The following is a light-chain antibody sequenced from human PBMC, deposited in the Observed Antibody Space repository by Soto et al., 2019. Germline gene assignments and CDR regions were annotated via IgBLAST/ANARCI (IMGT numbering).Light chain of an antibody. CDR3: SSYTSSSTYV. V-gene: IGLV2-14*03. CDR1: SSDVGGYNY. J-gene: IGLJ1*01. Sequence: QSVLTQPASVSGSPGQSITISCTGTSSDVGGYNYVSWYQQQHPGKAPKLLIFDVSNRPSGVSNRFSGSKSANTASLTISGLQSEDEAEYYCSSYTSSSTYVFGTGTKVTVL. CDR2: DVS.